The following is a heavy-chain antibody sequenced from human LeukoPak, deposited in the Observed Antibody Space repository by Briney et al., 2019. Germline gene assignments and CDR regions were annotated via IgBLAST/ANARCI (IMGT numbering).Heavy chain of an antibody. V-gene: IGHV3-74*01. J-gene: IGHJ4*02. CDR2: ITSDGSST. D-gene: IGHD6-6*01. Sequence: GGSLRLSCAASGFTFSNYWMHWVRHAPGKGLVWVSRITSDGSSTSYADSVKGRFTISRDNARNSLFLQMRSLRAEDTAVYYCARESSSSFTPFFDYWGRGNLVTVSS. CDR1: GFTFSNYW. CDR3: ARESSSSFTPFFDY.